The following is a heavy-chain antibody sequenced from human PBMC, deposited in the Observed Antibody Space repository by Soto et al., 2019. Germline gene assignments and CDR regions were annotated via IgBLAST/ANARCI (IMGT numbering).Heavy chain of an antibody. CDR1: GFSFSDYY. Sequence: QVQLVESGGGLVKPGGSLRLSCAASGFSFSDYYMNWIRQAPGKGLECISDIGPSGSTIHYADSVKGRFTISRDNAKNSLYLQMNNLRAEDTAVYHCARVEFVRGVISDWFDPWGQGTLVTVSS. CDR2: IGPSGSTI. J-gene: IGHJ5*02. CDR3: ARVEFVRGVISDWFDP. D-gene: IGHD3-10*02. V-gene: IGHV3-11*01.